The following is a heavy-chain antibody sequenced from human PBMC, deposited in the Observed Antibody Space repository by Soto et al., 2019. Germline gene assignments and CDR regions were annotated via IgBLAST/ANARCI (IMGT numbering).Heavy chain of an antibody. D-gene: IGHD1-20*01. V-gene: IGHV4-59*08. Sequence: SETLSLTCTVSGGSISSYYWSWIRQPPGKGLEWIGYIYYSGSTNYNPSLKSRVTISVDTSKNQFSLKLSSVTADDTAVSYCGSINASKSDWFDPCGQGALVTVSA. CDR1: GGSISSYY. J-gene: IGHJ5*02. CDR3: GSINASKSDWFDP. CDR2: IYYSGST.